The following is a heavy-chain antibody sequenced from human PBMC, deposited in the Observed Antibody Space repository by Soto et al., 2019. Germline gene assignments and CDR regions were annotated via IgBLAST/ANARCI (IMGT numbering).Heavy chain of an antibody. D-gene: IGHD3-3*01. V-gene: IGHV3-23*01. CDR1: GFTFSSYA. CDR3: AKDGYDFWSGYPYYYYYYMDV. J-gene: IGHJ6*03. Sequence: GGSLRLSCAASGFTFSSYAMSWVRQAPGKGLEWVSAISGSGGSTYYADSVKGRFTISRDNSKNTLYLQMNSLRAEDTAVYYCAKDGYDFWSGYPYYYYYYMDVWGKGTTVTVSS. CDR2: ISGSGGST.